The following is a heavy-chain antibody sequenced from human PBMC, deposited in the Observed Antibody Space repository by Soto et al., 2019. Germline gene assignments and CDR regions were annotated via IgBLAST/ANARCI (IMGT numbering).Heavy chain of an antibody. J-gene: IGHJ4*02. CDR1: GGSFSGYY. D-gene: IGHD6-19*01. V-gene: IGHV4-34*01. CDR2: NNHSGST. CDR3: ARGMSVPGRYLDS. Sequence: QVQLQQWGARLLKPSETLSRTCAVYGGSFSGYYWSWIRQPPGKGLEWIGENNHSGSTNYNPSLKSRVTVAVDTSTNQFSLKLTSVTDADTAVYYCARGMSVPGRYLDSWGQGTLVTVSS.